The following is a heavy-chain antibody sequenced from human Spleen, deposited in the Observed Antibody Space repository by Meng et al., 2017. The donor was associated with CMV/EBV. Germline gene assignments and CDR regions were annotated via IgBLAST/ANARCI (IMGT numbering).Heavy chain of an antibody. J-gene: IGHJ4*02. Sequence: GESLKISCAASGFTFSSYEMNWVRQAPGKGLEWVSYISSSGSTIYYADSVKGRFTISRDNAKNSLYLQMNSLRAEDTAVYYCASRRWLQSGSPALSWYSIFDYWGQGTLVTVSS. CDR1: GFTFSSYE. D-gene: IGHD5-24*01. CDR2: ISSSGSTI. CDR3: ASRRWLQSGSPALSWYSIFDY. V-gene: IGHV3-48*03.